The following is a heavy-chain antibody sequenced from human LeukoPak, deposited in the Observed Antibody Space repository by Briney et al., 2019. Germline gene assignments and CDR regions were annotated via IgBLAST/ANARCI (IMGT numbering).Heavy chain of an antibody. CDR1: GFTFSSYA. J-gene: IGHJ6*03. CDR2: IYYSGST. V-gene: IGHV4-39*01. Sequence: GSLRLSCAASGFTFSSYAMSWVRQPPGKGLEWIGSIYYSGSTYYNPSLKSRVTISVDTSKNQFSLKLSSVTAADTAVYYCARQTAGVAYYYYMDVWGKGTTVTVSS. D-gene: IGHD1-14*01. CDR3: ARQTAGVAYYYYMDV.